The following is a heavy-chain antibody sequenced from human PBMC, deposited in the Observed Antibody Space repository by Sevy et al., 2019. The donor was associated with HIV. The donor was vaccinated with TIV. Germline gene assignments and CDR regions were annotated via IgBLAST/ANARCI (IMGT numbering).Heavy chain of an antibody. CDR1: GFTFSSYS. CDR2: ISSSTSSI. J-gene: IGHJ4*02. Sequence: GGYLRLSCATSGFTFSSYSMNWVRQAPGKGLEWVSSISSSTSSIYYADSVKGRFTISRDNAKNSLYLQMNSLRAEDTAVYYCAREMVYYGSGSYSDYWGLGTLVTVSS. D-gene: IGHD3-10*01. CDR3: AREMVYYGSGSYSDY. V-gene: IGHV3-21*01.